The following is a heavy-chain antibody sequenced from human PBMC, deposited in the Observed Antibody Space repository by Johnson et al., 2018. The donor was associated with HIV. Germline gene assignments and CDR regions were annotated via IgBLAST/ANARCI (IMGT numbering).Heavy chain of an antibody. V-gene: IGHV3-20*04. CDR1: GFTFDDYG. Sequence: VQLVESGGGVVQPGGSPRLSCAASGFTFDDYGMSWVRQAPGKGLEWVSGINWNGVSTDYVDSVKGRFTISRDNAKNSLYLQMNSLRAEDPALYYCARGFSSGYNDAFDIWGQGTMVTVSS. D-gene: IGHD3-22*01. CDR2: INWNGVST. CDR3: ARGFSSGYNDAFDI. J-gene: IGHJ3*02.